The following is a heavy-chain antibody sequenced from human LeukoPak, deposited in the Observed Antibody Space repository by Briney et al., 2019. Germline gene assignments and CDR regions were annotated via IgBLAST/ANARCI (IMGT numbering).Heavy chain of an antibody. Sequence: PGGSLRLSCAASGFTFSSYAMSWVRQAPGKGLEWVSAISGSGGSTYYADSVKGRFTISRDNSKNTLYLQMHSLRAEDTAVYYCAKDLVRSVVATPTPGYYYYYMDVWGTGTTVTVSS. CDR3: AKDLVRSVVATPTPGYYYYYMDV. CDR1: GFTFSSYA. J-gene: IGHJ6*03. V-gene: IGHV3-23*01. D-gene: IGHD5-12*01. CDR2: ISGSGGST.